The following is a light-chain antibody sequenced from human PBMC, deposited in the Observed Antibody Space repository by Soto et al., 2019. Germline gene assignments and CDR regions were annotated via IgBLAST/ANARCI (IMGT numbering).Light chain of an antibody. CDR1: QSVSTN. Sequence: EIVMTQSPATLSVSPGERAALSCRASQSVSTNLAWYQQKPGQAPRLLIYSSSTRATNIPARFSGSGSGTDFTLTISRLEPEDFAVYYCQQYGSSPLCTFGPGTKVDIK. CDR2: SSS. CDR3: QQYGSSPLCT. V-gene: IGKV3-15*01. J-gene: IGKJ3*01.